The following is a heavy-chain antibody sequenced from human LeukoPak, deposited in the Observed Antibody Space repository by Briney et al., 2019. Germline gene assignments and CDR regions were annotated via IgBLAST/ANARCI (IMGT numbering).Heavy chain of an antibody. V-gene: IGHV4-59*01. CDR3: ARSGGYSGYSSV. D-gene: IGHD5-12*01. J-gene: IGHJ4*02. CDR1: GGSISNYY. CDR2: IYYSGTI. Sequence: SETQSLTCTVSGGSISNYYWSWIRQPPGKGLEWIGYIYYSGTINYNPTLKSRVTISIDTSKNQYSLKLSSVTAADTAVYYCARSGGYSGYSSVWSQGTLVTVSS.